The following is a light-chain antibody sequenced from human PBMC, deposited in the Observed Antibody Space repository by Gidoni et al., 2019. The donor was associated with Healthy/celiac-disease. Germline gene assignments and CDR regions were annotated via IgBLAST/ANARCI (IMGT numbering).Light chain of an antibody. CDR3: QQYGSSPPIT. Sequence: DIVLTQAPGTLPLSPGERATLSCRASQSVRSSYLAWYQQKPGQAPRLLIYGASSRATGSPDRFSGSGSGTDFTLTISRLEPEDVAVYYCQQYGSSPPITFGQGTRLEIK. J-gene: IGKJ5*01. CDR2: GAS. CDR1: QSVRSSY. V-gene: IGKV3-20*01.